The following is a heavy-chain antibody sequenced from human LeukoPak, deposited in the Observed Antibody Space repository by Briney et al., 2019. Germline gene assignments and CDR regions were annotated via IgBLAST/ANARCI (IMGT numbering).Heavy chain of an antibody. CDR3: ARASIAVAGTWYFDL. CDR1: GGSISSYY. V-gene: IGHV4-4*07. J-gene: IGHJ2*01. CDR2: IYSSGST. D-gene: IGHD6-19*01. Sequence: PSETLSLTCTVSGGSISSYYWSWIRQPAGKGLEWIGRIYSSGSTNYNPSLKSRVAMSVDTSKNQFSLKLSSVTAADTAVYYCARASIAVAGTWYFDLWGRGTLVTVSS.